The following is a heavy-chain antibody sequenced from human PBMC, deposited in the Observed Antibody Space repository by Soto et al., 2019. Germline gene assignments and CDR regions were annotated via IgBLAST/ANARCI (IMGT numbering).Heavy chain of an antibody. CDR3: ARDVSADTKGFRGCDV. CDR1: GGTVSRYA. Sequence: SVMVSCKASGGTVSRYAITWVRQAPGTGLEWMGVFIPIFVSAHYAPKFQGRITITADESTSTAYMESSGLTSEDTAIYYCARDVSADTKGFRGCDVGGQGTQGTV. V-gene: IGHV1-69*13. D-gene: IGHD2-8*01. J-gene: IGHJ4*02. CDR2: FIPIFVSA.